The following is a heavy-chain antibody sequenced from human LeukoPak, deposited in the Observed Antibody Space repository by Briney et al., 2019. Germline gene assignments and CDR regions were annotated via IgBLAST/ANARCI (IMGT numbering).Heavy chain of an antibody. D-gene: IGHD5-12*01. CDR2: INHSGST. CDR3: ARHRPWIASLDP. Sequence: SETLSLTCAVYGGSFSGYYWSWIRQPPGKGLEWIGEINHSGSTNYTPSLKSRVTISVDTSKNQFSLKLSSVTAADTAVYYCARHRPWIASLDPWGQGTLVTVSS. V-gene: IGHV4-34*01. J-gene: IGHJ5*02. CDR1: GGSFSGYY.